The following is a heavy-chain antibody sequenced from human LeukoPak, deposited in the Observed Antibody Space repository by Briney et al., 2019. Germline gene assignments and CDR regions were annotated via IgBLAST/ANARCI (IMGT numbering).Heavy chain of an antibody. CDR3: AKVYSSGRYVGWFDP. Sequence: GGSLRLSCAASGFTFSSYAMSWVRQAPGKGLEWVSAISGSGGSTYYADSVKGRFTISRDNSKNTLYLQMNSLRAEDTAVYYCAKVYSSGRYVGWFDPWGQGTLVTVSS. V-gene: IGHV3-23*01. CDR1: GFTFSSYA. CDR2: ISGSGGST. D-gene: IGHD6-19*01. J-gene: IGHJ5*02.